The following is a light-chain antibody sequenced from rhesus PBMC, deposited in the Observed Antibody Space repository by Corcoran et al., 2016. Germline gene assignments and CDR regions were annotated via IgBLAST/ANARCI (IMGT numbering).Light chain of an antibody. V-gene: IGKV1S14*01. CDR3: QQHNTYPT. CDR1: QDIKNY. J-gene: IGKJ1*01. Sequence: DIQMTQSPSSLSASVGDTVTITCRASQDIKNYLAWYQQRPGKAPKSRIYSASNLEGGVPSRFMGSGSGTDFTPTISSLQPEDFATYYCQQHNTYPTFGQGTKVEIK. CDR2: SAS.